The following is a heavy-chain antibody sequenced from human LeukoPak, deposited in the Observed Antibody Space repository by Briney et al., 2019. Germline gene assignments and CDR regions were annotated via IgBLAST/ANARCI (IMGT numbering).Heavy chain of an antibody. CDR2: IYHSGGS. J-gene: IGHJ5*02. V-gene: IGHV4-38-2*01. CDR3: AKAGTTGIHHWFDP. CDR1: GYSISNDYY. D-gene: IGHD1-1*01. Sequence: PSETLSHTCVVSGYSISNDYYWGWIRQPPGKGLEWIGNIYHSGGSYYNPSLKSRVTILVDTSKNQFSLKLSSVTAADTAVYYCAKAGTTGIHHWFDPWGQGNLVTVSS.